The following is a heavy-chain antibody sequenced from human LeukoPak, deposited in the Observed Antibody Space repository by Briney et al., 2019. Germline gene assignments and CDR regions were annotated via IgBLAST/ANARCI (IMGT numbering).Heavy chain of an antibody. Sequence: ASVKVSCKASGYTFTNYYMYWVRQAPGQGLEWMGIINPSGGSTTYAQKFKGRVTMTRDTSTSTVYMELSSLRSEDTALYYCARAYYYDSSAYYPGGDYWGQGTLVTLSS. D-gene: IGHD3-22*01. CDR2: INPSGGST. V-gene: IGHV1-46*01. J-gene: IGHJ4*02. CDR1: GYTFTNYY. CDR3: ARAYYYDSSAYYPGGDY.